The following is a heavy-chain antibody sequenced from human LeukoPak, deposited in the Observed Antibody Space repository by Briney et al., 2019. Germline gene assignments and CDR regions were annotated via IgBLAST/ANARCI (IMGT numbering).Heavy chain of an antibody. J-gene: IGHJ3*02. CDR3: ARRGGTYSNSWFSFDI. CDR1: GFTFTSSA. D-gene: IGHD6-13*01. CDR2: IVVGSGNT. V-gene: IGHV1-58*01. Sequence: GTSVKVSCKASGFTFTSSAVQWVRQARGQRLEWIGWIVVGSGNTNYAQKFQERVTITRDMSTSTAYMELSSLRSEDTAVYYCARRGGTYSNSWFSFDIWGQGTMVTVSS.